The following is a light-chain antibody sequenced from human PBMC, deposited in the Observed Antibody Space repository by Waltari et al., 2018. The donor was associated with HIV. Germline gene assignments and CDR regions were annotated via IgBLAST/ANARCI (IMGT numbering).Light chain of an antibody. CDR3: YSATDNNLKV. V-gene: IGLV3-27*01. J-gene: IGLJ2*01. CDR1: VLSRKY. CDR2: KDR. Sequence: SYELTQPSSVSVSPGQTARITCSGDVLSRKYVRWFQQKPGQAPVLIIYKDRERPSGIPERFSGSTSGTTVTLTISGAQAEDEADDYCYSATDNNLKVFGAGTKLTVL.